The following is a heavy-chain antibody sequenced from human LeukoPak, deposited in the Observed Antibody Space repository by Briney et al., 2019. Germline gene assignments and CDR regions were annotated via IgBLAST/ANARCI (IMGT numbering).Heavy chain of an antibody. CDR3: ASLIVATAPNYYYGMDV. Sequence: TSETLSLTCTVSGGSIGSYYWSWIRQPPGKGLEWIGYIYYSGSTNYNPSLKSRVTISVDTSKNQFSLKLSSVTAADTAVYYCASLIVATAPNYYYGMDVWGQGTTVTVSS. V-gene: IGHV4-59*08. CDR1: GGSIGSYY. J-gene: IGHJ6*02. CDR2: IYYSGST. D-gene: IGHD5-12*01.